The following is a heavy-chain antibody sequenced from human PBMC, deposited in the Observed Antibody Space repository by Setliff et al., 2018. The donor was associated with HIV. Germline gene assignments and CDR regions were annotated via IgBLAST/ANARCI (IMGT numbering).Heavy chain of an antibody. J-gene: IGHJ6*03. CDR1: GGSISSGSYY. CDR2: IYYTGST. CDR3: ARIVRWELVATSTFFYYYMDV. V-gene: IGHV4-61*10. D-gene: IGHD1-26*01. Sequence: SETLSLTCTVSGGSISSGSYYWSWIRQPGGKGLEWIGYIYYTGSTHHNPSLESRVATSVDTSKNQYSLKLSSVTAADTAVYYWARIVRWELVATSTFFYYYMDVWGKGTTVTVSS.